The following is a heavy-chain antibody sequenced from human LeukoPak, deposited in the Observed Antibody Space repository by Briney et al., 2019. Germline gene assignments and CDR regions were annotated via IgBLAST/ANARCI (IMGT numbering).Heavy chain of an antibody. CDR3: ARAEDIVVGWDWFDP. V-gene: IGHV6-1*01. CDR2: TYYRSKWYN. D-gene: IGHD2-15*01. Sequence: SQTLSLTCAISGDSVSSNSAAWNWIRQTPSRGLEWLGRTYYRSKWYNDYAVSVKSRITINPDTSKNQFSLQLNSVTPEDTAVYYCARAEDIVVGWDWFDPWGQGTLVTVSS. CDR1: GDSVSSNSAA. J-gene: IGHJ5*02.